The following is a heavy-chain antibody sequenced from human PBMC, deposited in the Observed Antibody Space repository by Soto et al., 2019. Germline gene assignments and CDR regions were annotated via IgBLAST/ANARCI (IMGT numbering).Heavy chain of an antibody. V-gene: IGHV4-59*01. Sequence: QVQLQESGPGLVKPSETLSLTCTVSGGSISSYYWSWIRQPPGKGLEWIGYIYYSGSTNYNPSLMSRVTLSVDTSKNQFSLKLSSVTAADTAVYYCARGPPTGTWGQGTLVTVSS. J-gene: IGHJ5*02. CDR1: GGSISSYY. CDR2: IYYSGST. CDR3: ARGPPTGT.